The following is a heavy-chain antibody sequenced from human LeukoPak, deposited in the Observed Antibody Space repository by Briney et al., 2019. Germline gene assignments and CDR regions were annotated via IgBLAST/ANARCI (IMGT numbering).Heavy chain of an antibody. CDR1: GFTFSSYG. CDR2: ISSSSSYI. D-gene: IGHD7-27*01. V-gene: IGHV3-21*01. CDR3: ARVPRTGDWDY. J-gene: IGHJ4*02. Sequence: GALRLSCAASGFTFSSYGMHWVRQAPGKGLEWVSPISSSSSYIYYADSVKGRFTISRDNAKNSLYLQMNSLRAEDTAVYYCARVPRTGDWDYWGQGTLVTVSS.